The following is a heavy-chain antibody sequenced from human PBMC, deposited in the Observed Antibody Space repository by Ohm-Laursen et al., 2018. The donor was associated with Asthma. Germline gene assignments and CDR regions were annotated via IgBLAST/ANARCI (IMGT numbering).Heavy chain of an antibody. CDR3: ARGAMEYYYDSSGVVRAFDI. V-gene: IGHV3-21*01. J-gene: IGHJ3*02. CDR1: RFTFSSYS. CDR2: ISSSSSYI. D-gene: IGHD3-22*01. Sequence: SLRLSCAASRFTFSSYSMNWVRQAPGKGLEWVSSISSSSSYIYYADSVKGRFTISRDNAKNSLYLQMNSLRAEDTAVYYCARGAMEYYYDSSGVVRAFDIWGQGTMVTVSS.